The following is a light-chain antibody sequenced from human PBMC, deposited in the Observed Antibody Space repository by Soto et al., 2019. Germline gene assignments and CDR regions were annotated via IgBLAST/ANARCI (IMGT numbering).Light chain of an antibody. Sequence: QSVLTQPPSVSEAPRQRASISCSGNTSNVGNNAVNWYQQLPGKTPKLLIYFDDLVPSGVSDRFSGSKSGTSASLAISGLQSDDEADYYCAAWDDSLNVVLFGGGTKVTVL. V-gene: IGLV1-36*01. CDR2: FDD. CDR3: AAWDDSLNVVL. CDR1: TSNVGNNA. J-gene: IGLJ2*01.